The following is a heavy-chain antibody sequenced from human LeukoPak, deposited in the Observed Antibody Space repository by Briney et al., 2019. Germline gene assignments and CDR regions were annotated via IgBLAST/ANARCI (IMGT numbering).Heavy chain of an antibody. D-gene: IGHD3-16*02. V-gene: IGHV1-8*01. J-gene: IGHJ4*02. Sequence: ASVKVSCKASGYTFTSYDINWVRQATGQGLEWMGWMNPNSGNTGYAQKFQGRVTMTRNTSISTAYMELSSLRSEDTAVYYCARALNFYYDYVWGSYRRLYYFDYWGQGTLVTVSS. CDR2: MNPNSGNT. CDR3: ARALNFYYDYVWGSYRRLYYFDY. CDR1: GYTFTSYD.